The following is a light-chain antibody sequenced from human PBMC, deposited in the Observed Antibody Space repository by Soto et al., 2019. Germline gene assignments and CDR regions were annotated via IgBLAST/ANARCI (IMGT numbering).Light chain of an antibody. CDR1: QDITSG. Sequence: AIQLTQSPSSLSASVGDRVTITCRASQDITSGLAWYQQKPGKAPNLLIYAASSLKSGVPSRFSGSGSGTDFTLTISSLQPEDFATYYCQQFNSYVITFGQGTRLETK. J-gene: IGKJ5*01. V-gene: IGKV1-13*02. CDR3: QQFNSYVIT. CDR2: AAS.